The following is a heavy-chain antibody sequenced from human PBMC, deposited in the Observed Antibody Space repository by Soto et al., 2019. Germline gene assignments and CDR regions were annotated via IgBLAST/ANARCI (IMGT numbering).Heavy chain of an antibody. CDR1: GFTFISYW. CDR2: IHRDGSIT. CDR3: IRQGSHQYLQH. V-gene: IGHV3-74*01. J-gene: IGHJ1*01. Sequence: EVQLVESGGGLVQPWGSLILSCAASGFTFISYWMHCARQAPGKGLVWISRIHRDGSITSYADSVKGRFTISRDNAKNTLYLQMHSLRAEDPAVYYCIRQGSHQYLQHWVQGTMVTVSS.